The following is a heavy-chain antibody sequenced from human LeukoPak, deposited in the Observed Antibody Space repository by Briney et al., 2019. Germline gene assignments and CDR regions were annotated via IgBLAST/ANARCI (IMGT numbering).Heavy chain of an antibody. CDR3: ARDRGPGGLAGTYY. V-gene: IGHV3-33*01. CDR1: GFTFSSYA. D-gene: IGHD6-19*01. Sequence: GRSLRLSCAASGFTFSSYAMHWVRQAPGKGLEWVAVIWHDGCNQTYTDSVKGRFTISRDNSKNTLDLHMNSLRAEDTAVYYCARDRGPGGLAGTYYWGQGTLVTVSS. J-gene: IGHJ4*02. CDR2: IWHDGCNQ.